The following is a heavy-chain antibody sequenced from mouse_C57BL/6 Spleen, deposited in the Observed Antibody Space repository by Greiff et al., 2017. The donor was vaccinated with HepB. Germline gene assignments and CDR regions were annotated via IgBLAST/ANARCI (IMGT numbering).Heavy chain of an antibody. CDR1: GYTFTSYW. CDR3: ASQALTTVVAPGY. Sequence: QVQLQQPGAELVKPGASVKLSCKASGYTFTSYWMQWVKQRPGQGLEWIGEIDPSDSYTNYNQKFKGKATLTVDTSSSTAYMQLSSLTSEDSAVYYCASQALTTVVAPGYWGQGTTLTVSS. V-gene: IGHV1-50*01. D-gene: IGHD1-1*01. CDR2: IDPSDSYT. J-gene: IGHJ2*01.